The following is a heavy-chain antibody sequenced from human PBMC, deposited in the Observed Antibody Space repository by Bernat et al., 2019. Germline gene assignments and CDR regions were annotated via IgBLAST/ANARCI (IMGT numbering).Heavy chain of an antibody. CDR3: AREMSGYVEGDAFDI. D-gene: IGHD5-12*01. V-gene: IGHV3-7*03. Sequence: EVQLVESGGGLVQPGGSLRLSCAASGFTFSSYWMTWVRQAPGKGLEWVANIKQDGSEKYYVDSVKGRFTISRDNAKNSLYLQMNSLGAEDTAVYYCAREMSGYVEGDAFDIWGQGTMVTVSS. CDR2: IKQDGSEK. CDR1: GFTFSSYW. J-gene: IGHJ3*02.